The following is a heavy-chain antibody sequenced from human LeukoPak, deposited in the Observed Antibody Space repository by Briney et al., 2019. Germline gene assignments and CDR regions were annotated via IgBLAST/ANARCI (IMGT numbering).Heavy chain of an antibody. V-gene: IGHV1-18*01. CDR1: GYIFTNYA. CDR3: AKDPRHRLVWFGEETHFYYMDV. J-gene: IGHJ6*03. Sequence: ASVKVSCKASGYIFTNYAISWVRQAPGQGLEWMGWISAYNGNTKYAQKLQGRVTMTRDTSTSTAYMELRSLRSDDTAVYYCAKDPRHRLVWFGEETHFYYMDVWGKGTTVTISS. CDR2: ISAYNGNT. D-gene: IGHD3-10*01.